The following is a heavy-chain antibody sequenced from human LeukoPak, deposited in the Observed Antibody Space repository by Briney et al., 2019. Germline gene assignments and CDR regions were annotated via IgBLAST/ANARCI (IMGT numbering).Heavy chain of an antibody. D-gene: IGHD6-13*01. CDR2: ISSSSSYI. V-gene: IGHV3-21*01. Sequence: PGGSLRLSCAASGFTFSSYSMNWVRQAPGKGLEWVSSISSSSSYIYYADSVKGRFTISRDNAKNSLYLQMNSLRAEDTAVYYCARDYRLQPGDSSSWSDAFDIWGQGTMVTVSS. CDR3: ARDYRLQPGDSSSWSDAFDI. CDR1: GFTFSSYS. J-gene: IGHJ3*02.